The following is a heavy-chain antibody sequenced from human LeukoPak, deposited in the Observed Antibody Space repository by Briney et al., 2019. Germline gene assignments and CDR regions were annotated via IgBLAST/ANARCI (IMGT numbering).Heavy chain of an antibody. D-gene: IGHD3-10*01. CDR1: GFTFSSFW. Sequence: GGSLRLSCVGSGFTFSSFWMSWVRQAPGKGLEWVANIHQDGDKKYYVDSVKGRLTISRDNAKNSLYLQLNSLRGEDTAVYYCVRDFYGSGSFDYWGLGTLVTVSS. V-gene: IGHV3-7*01. CDR2: IHQDGDKK. CDR3: VRDFYGSGSFDY. J-gene: IGHJ4*02.